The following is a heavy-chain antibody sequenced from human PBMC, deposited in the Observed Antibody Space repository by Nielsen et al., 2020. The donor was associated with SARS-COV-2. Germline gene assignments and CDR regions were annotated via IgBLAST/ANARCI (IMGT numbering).Heavy chain of an antibody. V-gene: IGHV1-69*04. CDR2: IIPILGIA. D-gene: IGHD1-26*01. CDR3: ARGSGARELVDY. J-gene: IGHJ4*02. CDR1: GGTFSSYA. Sequence: SVKVSCKASGGTFSSYAISWVRQAPGQGLEWMGRIIPILGIANYAQKFQGRVTITADKSTSTAYMELSSLRSEDTAVYYCARGSGARELVDYWGQGTLVTVSS.